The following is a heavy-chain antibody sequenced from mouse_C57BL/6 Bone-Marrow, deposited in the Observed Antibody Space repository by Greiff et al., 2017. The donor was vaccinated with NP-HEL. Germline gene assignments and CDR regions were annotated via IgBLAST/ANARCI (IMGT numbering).Heavy chain of an antibody. CDR3: ARGAGNYEVFYAMDY. J-gene: IGHJ4*01. V-gene: IGHV1-81*01. Sequence: QVQLPQSGAELARPGASVKLSCKASGYTFTSSGISWVKQRTGQGLEWIGEIYPRSGNTYYNEQFKGKATLTADKSSSTAYMELRSLTSEDSAVYFCARGAGNYEVFYAMDYWGQGTSVTVSS. CDR2: IYPRSGNT. D-gene: IGHD2-1*01. CDR1: GYTFTSSG.